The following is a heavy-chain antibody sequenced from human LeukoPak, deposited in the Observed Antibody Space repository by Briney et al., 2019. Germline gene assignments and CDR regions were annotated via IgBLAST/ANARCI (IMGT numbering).Heavy chain of an antibody. Sequence: SVXXXCXASGYTFTSYGISWVRQAPGQGREWMGWISAYNGNTNYAQKFQGRVTITTDESTSTAYMELSSLRSEDTAVYYCARDLRDSYSNWGQGTLVTVSS. CDR1: GYTFTSYG. J-gene: IGHJ4*02. D-gene: IGHD4-11*01. CDR3: ARDLRDSYSN. V-gene: IGHV1-18*01. CDR2: ISAYNGNT.